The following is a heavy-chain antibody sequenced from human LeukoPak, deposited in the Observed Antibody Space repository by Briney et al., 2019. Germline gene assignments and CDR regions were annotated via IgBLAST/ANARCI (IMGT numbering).Heavy chain of an antibody. D-gene: IGHD5-12*01. Sequence: ASVKVSCKASGYTFTIYGISWVRQAPGQGLEWMGWISAYNGNTNYAQKLQGRVTMTTDTSTSTAYMELRSLRSGYTAVYYCASSPGEVATIAYYFDYWGQGTLVTVSS. CDR3: ASSPGEVATIAYYFDY. V-gene: IGHV1-18*01. J-gene: IGHJ4*02. CDR2: ISAYNGNT. CDR1: GYTFTIYG.